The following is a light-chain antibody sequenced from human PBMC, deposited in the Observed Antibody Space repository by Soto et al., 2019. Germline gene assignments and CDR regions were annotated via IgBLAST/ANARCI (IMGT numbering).Light chain of an antibody. Sequence: DIQMTQSPSSLSASVGDRVTITCRASQSISSYLNWYQQKPGKAPKLLIYAASSLQSGVPSRFSGSGSGTDFTLTISSLQPEDFATYYLQQSYSTPRITLGQGTRLEIK. J-gene: IGKJ5*01. CDR2: AAS. V-gene: IGKV1-39*01. CDR1: QSISSY. CDR3: QQSYSTPRIT.